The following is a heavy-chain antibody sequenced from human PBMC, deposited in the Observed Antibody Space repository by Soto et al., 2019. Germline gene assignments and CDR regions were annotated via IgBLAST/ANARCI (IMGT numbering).Heavy chain of an antibody. Sequence: QVQLQESGPGLVKPSQTLSLTCTVSGGSISSGGYYWSWIRQHPGKGLEWIGYIYYSGSTYYNPSLKSRVTISVDTSKNQFSLKLSSVTAADTAVYYCARATLEAHYYGSGSYQDYWGQGTLVTVSS. CDR3: ARATLEAHYYGSGSYQDY. CDR1: GGSISSGGYY. V-gene: IGHV4-31*03. D-gene: IGHD3-10*01. CDR2: IYYSGST. J-gene: IGHJ4*02.